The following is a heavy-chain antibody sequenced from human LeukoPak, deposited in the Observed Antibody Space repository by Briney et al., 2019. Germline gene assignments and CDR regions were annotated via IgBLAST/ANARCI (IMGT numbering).Heavy chain of an antibody. Sequence: GRSLRLSCAASGFTFDDYAMHWVRQAPGKGLEWVSGISWNSGSIGYADSVKGRFTISRDNAKNSLYLQMNSLRAEDTALYYCAKDHHIAVAVHAFDIWGQGTMVTVSS. J-gene: IGHJ3*02. CDR1: GFTFDDYA. CDR2: ISWNSGSI. CDR3: AKDHHIAVAVHAFDI. V-gene: IGHV3-9*01. D-gene: IGHD6-19*01.